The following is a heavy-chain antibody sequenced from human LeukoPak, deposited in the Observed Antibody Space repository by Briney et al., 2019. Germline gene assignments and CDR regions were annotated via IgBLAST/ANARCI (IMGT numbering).Heavy chain of an antibody. Sequence: SVKVSCKASGGTFSSYAISWVRQAPGQGLEWMGGIIPIFGAANYAQKFQGRVTITADKSTSTAYMELSSLRSEDTAVYYCAKRGLAAAGYYYYYYMDVWGKGTTVTISS. CDR3: AKRGLAAAGYYYYYYMDV. CDR2: IIPIFGAA. V-gene: IGHV1-69*06. D-gene: IGHD6-13*01. CDR1: GGTFSSYA. J-gene: IGHJ6*03.